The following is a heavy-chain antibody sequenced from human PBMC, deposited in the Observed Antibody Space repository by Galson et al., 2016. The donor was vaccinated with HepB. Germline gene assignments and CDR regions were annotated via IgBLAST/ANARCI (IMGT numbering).Heavy chain of an antibody. CDR1: GLSLSPYA. D-gene: IGHD6-19*01. CDR3: AKARYSSGLYNWFDP. V-gene: IGHV3-23*01. CDR2: ISASGGST. J-gene: IGHJ5*02. Sequence: SLRLSCAGSGLSLSPYAMSWGRQAPGKGLEWVSGISASGGSTYYADSVKGRFTISRDNSKNTLYLQMNSLRAEDTAVYYCAKARYSSGLYNWFDPWGQGTLVTVSS.